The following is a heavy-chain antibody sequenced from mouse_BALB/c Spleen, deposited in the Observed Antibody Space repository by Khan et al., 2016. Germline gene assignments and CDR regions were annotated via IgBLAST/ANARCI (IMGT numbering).Heavy chain of an antibody. CDR3: ARSGNYFGY. Sequence: QIQLVQSGPELKKPGETVRISCKASGYTFTTAGMQWVQKMPGKGLKWIGWINTHSGVPKYAEDFKGRFAFSLETSASTAYLQISNLKNEETATYFGARSGNYFGYWGQGTTLTVSS. CDR2: INTHSGVP. J-gene: IGHJ2*01. D-gene: IGHD1-1*02. CDR1: GYTFTTAG. V-gene: IGHV9-4*02.